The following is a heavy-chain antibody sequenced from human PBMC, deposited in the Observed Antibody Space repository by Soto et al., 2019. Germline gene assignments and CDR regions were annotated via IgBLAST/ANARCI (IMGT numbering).Heavy chain of an antibody. CDR2: ISAYNGNT. CDR3: ASSFYNGHVVPPSSFDP. J-gene: IGHJ5*02. CDR1: GYTFTSYG. D-gene: IGHD1-1*01. V-gene: IGHV1-18*01. Sequence: GASVKVSCKASGYTFTSYGISWVRQAPGQGLEWMGWISAYNGNTNYAQKLQGRVTMTTDTSTSTAYMELRSLRSDDTVVYYCASSFYNGHVVPPSSFDPCGQGTLVTVSS.